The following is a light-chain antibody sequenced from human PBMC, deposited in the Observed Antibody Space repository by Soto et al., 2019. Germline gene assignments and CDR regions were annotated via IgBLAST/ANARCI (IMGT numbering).Light chain of an antibody. CDR3: QQYGSSPPIT. CDR1: QSVSNNY. J-gene: IGKJ5*01. Sequence: ENVLAQARGTISLSPGERPALSCRAIQSVSNNYLAWYQQKPGQAPRLLIYGASSRATGIPDRFSGSGSGTDSTLTISRLEPEDFAVYYCQQYGSSPPITFGQGTRLEIK. V-gene: IGKV3-20*01. CDR2: GAS.